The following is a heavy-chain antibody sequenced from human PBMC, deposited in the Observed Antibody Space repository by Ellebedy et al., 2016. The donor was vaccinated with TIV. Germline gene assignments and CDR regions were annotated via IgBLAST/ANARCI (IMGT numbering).Heavy chain of an antibody. D-gene: IGHD6-19*01. CDR2: ITPDGSDK. V-gene: IGHV3-7*01. CDR3: ATDPFNIEEAASFNS. Sequence: GGSLRLXXAASGFTFSSYWMSWVRQAPGKGLEWVANITPDGSDKYYVGSVKGRFTISSDNAKNSLFLQVNSLRAEDTAVYYCATDPFNIEEAASFNSWGQGTLVTVSS. CDR1: GFTFSSYW. J-gene: IGHJ4*02.